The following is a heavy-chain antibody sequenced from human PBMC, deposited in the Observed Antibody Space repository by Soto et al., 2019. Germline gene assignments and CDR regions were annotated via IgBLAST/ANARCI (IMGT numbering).Heavy chain of an antibody. J-gene: IGHJ6*02. Sequence: GESLKISCKGSGYSFTSYWIGWVRQMPGKGLEWMGIIYPGDSDTRYSPSFQGQVTISADKSISTAYLQWSSLKASDTAMYYCAREWVVPPAQYPHYYYGMDVWGQGTTVTVSS. CDR2: IYPGDSDT. V-gene: IGHV5-51*01. CDR1: GYSFTSYW. D-gene: IGHD2-2*01. CDR3: AREWVVPPAQYPHYYYGMDV.